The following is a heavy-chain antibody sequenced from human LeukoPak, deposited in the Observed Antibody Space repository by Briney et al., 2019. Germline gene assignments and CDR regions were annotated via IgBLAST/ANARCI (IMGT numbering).Heavy chain of an antibody. V-gene: IGHV3-66*01. Sequence: GGFLRLSCAASGFTVSDNYMSWVRQAPGKGLEWASIIYSGGNTYYADSVKGRFTVSRDNSKNTLYLQMNSLRAEDTAVYYCARVIVGTTTRLDYFDYWGQGTLVTVSS. D-gene: IGHD1-26*01. CDR1: GFTVSDNY. CDR2: IYSGGNT. J-gene: IGHJ4*02. CDR3: ARVIVGTTTRLDYFDY.